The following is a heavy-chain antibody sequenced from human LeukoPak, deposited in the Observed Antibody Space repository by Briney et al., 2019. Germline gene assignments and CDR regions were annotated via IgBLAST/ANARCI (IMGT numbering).Heavy chain of an antibody. V-gene: IGHV3-23*01. CDR1: GFTFSSNA. CDR3: AKKQAPGPTSFDY. CDR2: ISTTGGTT. Sequence: GGSLRLSCAVSGFTFSSNAMSWVRQAPGKWLEWVSVISTTGGTTYYADSMKGRFTISRDNSKNTLYLQMNSLRAEDTAVYYCAKKQAPGPTSFDYWGQGTLVTVSS. J-gene: IGHJ4*02.